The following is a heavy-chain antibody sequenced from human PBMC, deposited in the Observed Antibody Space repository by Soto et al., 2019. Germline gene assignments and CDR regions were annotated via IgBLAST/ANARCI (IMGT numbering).Heavy chain of an antibody. D-gene: IGHD2-8*01. CDR1: GGSISSGYYY. V-gene: IGHV4-30-4*01. CDR2: IYYSGNT. CDR3: GRGKVYDGWFDP. Sequence: QVQLQESGPGLVKPSQTLSLTCTVSGGSISSGYYYWSWIRQPPGKGLEWIGHIYYSGNTYYNPSLKSRVTISVDTSKNQFSLKLSSVTAADTAVYYCGRGKVYDGWFDPWGQGTLVTVSS. J-gene: IGHJ5*02.